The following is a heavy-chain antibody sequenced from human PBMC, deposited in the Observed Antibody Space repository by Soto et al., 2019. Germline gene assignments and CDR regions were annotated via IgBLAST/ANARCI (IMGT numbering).Heavy chain of an antibody. J-gene: IGHJ1*01. CDR3: ATDLPLGGSYSGLQKRVYFQH. D-gene: IGHD1-26*01. V-gene: IGHV3-30-3*01. Sequence: QVQLVESGGGVVQPGRSLRLSCAASGFTFSSYAMHWVRQAPGKGLEWAAVISYDGSNKYYADSVKGRFTISRDNSKNTLYLQMNSLRAEDTAVYYCATDLPLGGSYSGLQKRVYFQHWGQGTLVTVSS. CDR1: GFTFSSYA. CDR2: ISYDGSNK.